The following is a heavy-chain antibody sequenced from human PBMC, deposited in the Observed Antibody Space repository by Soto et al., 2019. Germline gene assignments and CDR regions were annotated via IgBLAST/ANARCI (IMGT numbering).Heavy chain of an antibody. CDR2: INHSGST. CDR1: GGSFSGYY. D-gene: IGHD6-13*01. CDR3: ARDRYSSSWYPIAYYGMDV. J-gene: IGHJ6*02. V-gene: IGHV4-34*01. Sequence: PSETLSLTCAVYGGSFSGYYWSWIRQPPGKGLEWIGEINHSGSTNYNPSLKSRVTISVDTSKNQFSLKLSSVTAADTAVYYCARDRYSSSWYPIAYYGMDVWGQGTTVTVSS.